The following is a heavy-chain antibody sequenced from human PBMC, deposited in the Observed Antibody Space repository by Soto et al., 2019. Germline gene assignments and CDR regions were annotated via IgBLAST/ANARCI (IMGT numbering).Heavy chain of an antibody. D-gene: IGHD2-15*01. Sequence: ASVKVSCKASGYTFTSYAMHWVRQAPGQRLEWMGWINAGNGNTKYSQKFQGRVTITRDTSASTAYMELSSLRSEDTAVYYCARDFRDAAPSTHPVYLSVHYYYYMDVWGKGTTVTVSS. J-gene: IGHJ6*03. CDR2: INAGNGNT. CDR3: ARDFRDAAPSTHPVYLSVHYYYYMDV. V-gene: IGHV1-3*01. CDR1: GYTFTSYA.